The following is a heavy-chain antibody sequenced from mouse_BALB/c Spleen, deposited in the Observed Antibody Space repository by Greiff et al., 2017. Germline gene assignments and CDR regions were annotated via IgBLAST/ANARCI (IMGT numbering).Heavy chain of an antibody. CDR1: GYTFTSYY. D-gene: IGHD2-10*02. CDR3: SRSYGNYVDWYCDV. J-gene: IGHJ1*01. Sequence: VQLQQSGPELVKPGASVRISCKASGYTFTSYYIHWVKQRPGQGLEWIGWIYPGNVNTKYNEKFKGKATLTADKSSSTAYMPLSSMTSENAAVYVCSRSYGNYVDWYCDVWGAGTTVTVSA. CDR2: IYPGNVNT. V-gene: IGHV1S56*01.